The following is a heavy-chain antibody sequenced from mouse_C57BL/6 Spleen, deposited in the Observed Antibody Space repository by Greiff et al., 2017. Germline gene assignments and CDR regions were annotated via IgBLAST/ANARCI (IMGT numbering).Heavy chain of an antibody. V-gene: IGHV1-15*01. CDR3: TKGATVRYFDY. D-gene: IGHD1-1*01. Sequence: QVQLQQSGAELVRPGASVTLSCKASGYTFTDYEMHWVKQTPVHGLEWIGAIDPETGGTAYNQKFKGKAILTADKSSSTAYMELRSLTSEDSAVYYCTKGATVRYFDYWGQGTTRTVSS. J-gene: IGHJ2*01. CDR2: IDPETGGT. CDR1: GYTFTDYE.